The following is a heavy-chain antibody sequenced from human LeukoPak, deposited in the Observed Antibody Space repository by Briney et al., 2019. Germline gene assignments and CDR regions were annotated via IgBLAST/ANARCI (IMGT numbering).Heavy chain of an antibody. CDR1: GGSFSGYY. CDR3: ARANSWFDP. Sequence: SETLSLTCAVYGGSFSGYYWSWIRQPPGKGLEWIGEINHSGSTNYNPSLKSRVTISVDTSKNQFSLKLSSVTAADTAVYYCARANSWFDPWGQGTLVTVSS. CDR2: INHSGST. J-gene: IGHJ5*02. D-gene: IGHD4-11*01. V-gene: IGHV4-34*01.